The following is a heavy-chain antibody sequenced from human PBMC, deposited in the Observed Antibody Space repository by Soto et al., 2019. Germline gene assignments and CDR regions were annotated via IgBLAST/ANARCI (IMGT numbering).Heavy chain of an antibody. V-gene: IGHV5-51*01. CDR3: ARETTGQFDY. J-gene: IGHJ4*02. CDR2: IYPSNSNT. D-gene: IGHD4-17*01. CDR1: GYSFTSYW. Sequence: GESLKISCKGFGYSFTSYWIGWVRQMPGKGLEWMGIIYPSNSNTRYSPSFQGQVTISADTSISTVYLQWDSLKASDTAIYHCARETTGQFDYWGQGTQVTVSS.